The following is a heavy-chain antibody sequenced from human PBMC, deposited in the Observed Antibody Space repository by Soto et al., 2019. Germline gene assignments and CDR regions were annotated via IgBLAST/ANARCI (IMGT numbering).Heavy chain of an antibody. J-gene: IGHJ3*01. CDR2: ISGSAGST. D-gene: IGHD2-21*01. V-gene: IGHV3-23*01. CDR1: GFAFNNYA. CDR3: ARDHRIVVGAPFDV. Sequence: SGGSLRLSCAASGFAFNNYAMNWVRQAPGKGLEWVSSISGSAGSTFYADSVKGRFTISRDNSKNTLYLQMNSLRAEDTAVYFCARDHRIVVGAPFDVWGQGTVVTVSS.